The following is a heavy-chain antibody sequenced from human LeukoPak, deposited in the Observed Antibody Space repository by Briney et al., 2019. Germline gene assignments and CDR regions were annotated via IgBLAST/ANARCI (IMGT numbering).Heavy chain of an antibody. D-gene: IGHD6-19*01. J-gene: IGHJ4*02. CDR1: GYSFATYW. CDR2: IYPGDSDA. V-gene: IGHV5-51*01. CDR3: ARLTDSSGWNTLGY. Sequence: GESLKISCKGSGYSFATYWIGWVRQMPGKGLEWMGVIYPGDSDARYSPSFQGQVTFSADKSISTAYLQWSSLKASDTAMYYCARLTDSSGWNTLGYWGQGTLVTVSS.